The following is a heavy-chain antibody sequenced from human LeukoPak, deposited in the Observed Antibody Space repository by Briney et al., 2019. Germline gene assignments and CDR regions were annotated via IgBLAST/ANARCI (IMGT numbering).Heavy chain of an antibody. Sequence: GGSLRLSCAASGFTISSYSMNWVRQAPGKGLDWVSSISSSSSYIYYADSVKGRFTISRDNSKNTLYLQMNSLRAEDTAVYYCAKSRWDKSSGTYYFDYWGQGTLVTVSS. J-gene: IGHJ4*02. CDR2: ISSSSSYI. V-gene: IGHV3-21*01. CDR1: GFTISSYS. D-gene: IGHD3-22*01. CDR3: AKSRWDKSSGTYYFDY.